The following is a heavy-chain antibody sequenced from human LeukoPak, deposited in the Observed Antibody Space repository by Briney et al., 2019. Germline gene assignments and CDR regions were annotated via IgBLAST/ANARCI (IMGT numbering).Heavy chain of an antibody. J-gene: IGHJ3*02. CDR3: ASLIWGGGLDI. CDR1: GFTFSTYW. D-gene: IGHD2-15*01. CDR2: IKQDGSEI. V-gene: IGHV3-7*01. Sequence: GGSLRLSCAAPGFTFSTYWMSWVRQAQGKGLEWVANIKQDGSEINYVDSVKGRFTISRDNAKNSLYLQMNNLRAEDTAVYYCASLIWGGGLDIWGQGTMVTVSS.